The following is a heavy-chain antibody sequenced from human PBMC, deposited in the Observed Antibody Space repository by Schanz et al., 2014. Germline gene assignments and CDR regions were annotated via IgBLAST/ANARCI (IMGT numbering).Heavy chain of an antibody. J-gene: IGHJ5*02. V-gene: IGHV4-39*01. CDR1: GGSISTSNHY. CDR3: ARQNLGYCSSTDCKNWFDP. CDR2: IYYSGNT. Sequence: QLQLQESGPGLVKPLETLSLTCTVSGGSISTSNHYWGWIRQPPGKGLEWIGSIYYSGNTYYNPSNSSGDPITVQRSKTRFSVKMTSVTAADTAVYYCARQNLGYCSSTDCKNWFDPWGQGTLVTVSS. D-gene: IGHD2-2*01.